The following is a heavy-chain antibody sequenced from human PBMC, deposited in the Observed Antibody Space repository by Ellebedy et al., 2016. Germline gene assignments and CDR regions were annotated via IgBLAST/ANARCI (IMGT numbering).Heavy chain of an antibody. D-gene: IGHD5-18*01. CDR1: GFTFSSYG. V-gene: IGHV3-33*01. J-gene: IGHJ4*02. CDR2: IWYDGSNK. CDR3: ARDTAEDVDTAMEFDY. Sequence: GESLKISXAASGFTFSSYGMHWVRQAPGKGLEWVAVIWYDGSNKYYADSVKGRFTISRDNSKNTLYLQMNSLRAEDTAVYYCARDTAEDVDTAMEFDYWGQGTLVTVSS.